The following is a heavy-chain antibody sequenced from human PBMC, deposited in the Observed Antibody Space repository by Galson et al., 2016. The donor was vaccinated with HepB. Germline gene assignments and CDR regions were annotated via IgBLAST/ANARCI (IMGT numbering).Heavy chain of an antibody. V-gene: IGHV5-51*01. D-gene: IGHD2/OR15-2a*01. J-gene: IGHJ4*02. CDR2: IFPDNSDT. CDR1: GYDFPGHW. CDR3: ARSVGTFSPYETTFDT. Sequence: QSGAEVKKPGEPLKISCQGSGYDFPGHWIGWVRQMAGKGLEWMGIIFPDNSDTRYSPSFQGQVAISADKSIKTAHLQWSSLKASDTAMYYCARSVGTFSPYETTFDTWGQGTLVTVSS.